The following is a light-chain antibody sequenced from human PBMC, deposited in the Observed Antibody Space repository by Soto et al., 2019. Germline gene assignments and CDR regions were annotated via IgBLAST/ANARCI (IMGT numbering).Light chain of an antibody. CDR1: QGIRDD. J-gene: IGKJ1*01. CDR2: AAS. Sequence: DIQMTQSPSSLSASVGDRITIACRASQGIRDDLNWYQQKPGKAPKRLIYAASSLESGVPSRFSGSGSETEFTLTTSDLQPEDFATYYCLQHYSSPPWTFGQGTKVEVK. CDR3: LQHYSSPPWT. V-gene: IGKV1-17*02.